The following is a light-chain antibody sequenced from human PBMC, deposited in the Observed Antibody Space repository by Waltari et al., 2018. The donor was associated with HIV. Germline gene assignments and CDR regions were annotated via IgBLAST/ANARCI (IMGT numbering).Light chain of an antibody. V-gene: IGLV2-14*03. Sequence: HSALTQPASVSGSPGQSVTISCTGGSSDIGGYNYVSWYQHHPGEAPQLIIYDVSKRPSGISDRFSVSKSGNTASLTISGLRPEDEALYYCSSYGSTNTLVFGGGTTLTVL. CDR1: SSDIGGYNY. CDR2: DVS. J-gene: IGLJ3*02. CDR3: SSYGSTNTLV.